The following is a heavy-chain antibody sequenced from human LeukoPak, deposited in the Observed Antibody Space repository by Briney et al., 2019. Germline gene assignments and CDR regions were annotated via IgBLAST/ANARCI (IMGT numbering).Heavy chain of an antibody. J-gene: IGHJ4*02. D-gene: IGHD6-13*01. Sequence: SETLSLTCAVYGGSFSGYYWSWIRQPPGKGLEWIGEINHSGSTNYNPSLKSRVTISVDTSKNQFSLKLSSVTAADTAVYYCARVFKQQLTNWGQGTLITVSS. CDR2: INHSGST. CDR3: ARVFKQQLTN. V-gene: IGHV4-34*01. CDR1: GGSFSGYY.